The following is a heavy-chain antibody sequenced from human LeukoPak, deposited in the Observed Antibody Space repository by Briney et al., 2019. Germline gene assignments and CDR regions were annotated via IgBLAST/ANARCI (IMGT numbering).Heavy chain of an antibody. V-gene: IGHV4-30-4*08. CDR3: ARVGSGSYNFYY. Sequence: SETLSLICTVSGGSVSSGDYYWSWIRQPPGKVLEWIGYIYYSGSTYYNPSLKSRVTISVDTSKNQFSLKLSSVTAADTAVYYCARVGSGSYNFYYWGQGTLVTVSS. CDR1: GGSVSSGDYY. D-gene: IGHD1-26*01. J-gene: IGHJ4*02. CDR2: IYYSGST.